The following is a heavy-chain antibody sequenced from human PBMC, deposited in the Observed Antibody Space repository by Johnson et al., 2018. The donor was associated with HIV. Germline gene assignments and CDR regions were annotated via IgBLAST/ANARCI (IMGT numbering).Heavy chain of an antibody. J-gene: IGHJ3*02. D-gene: IGHD2-21*02. CDR3: ARLFVVTATYDAFDI. CDR2: IKQDGSEK. CDR1: GFTFDDYG. V-gene: IGHV3-7*01. Sequence: EVQLVESGGGVVLPGGSLRLSCAASGFTFDDYGMSWVRQAPGKGLEWVANIKQDGSEKYYVDSVKGRFTISRDNAKNTLYLQMNSLRAEDTAVYYCARLFVVTATYDAFDIWGQGTMVTVSS.